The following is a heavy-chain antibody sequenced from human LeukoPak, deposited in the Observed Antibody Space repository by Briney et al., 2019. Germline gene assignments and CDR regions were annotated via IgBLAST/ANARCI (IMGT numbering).Heavy chain of an antibody. D-gene: IGHD1-14*01. CDR3: ASVPEPYYFDY. J-gene: IGHJ4*02. CDR2: INHSGST. CDR1: GGSFSGYY. Sequence: SETLSLTCAVYGGSFSGYYWSWIRQPPGKGLEWIGEINHSGSTNYNPSLKSRVTISVDTSKNQFSLKLSSVTAADTAVYYCASVPEPYYFDYWGQGTLVTVSS. V-gene: IGHV4-34*01.